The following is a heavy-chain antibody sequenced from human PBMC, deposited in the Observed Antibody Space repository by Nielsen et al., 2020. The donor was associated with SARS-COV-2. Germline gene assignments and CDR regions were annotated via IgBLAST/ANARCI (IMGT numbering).Heavy chain of an antibody. Sequence: GESLKISCAASGFTFSSYAMSWVRQAPGKGLEWVSAISGSGGSTYYADSVKGRFTISRDNSKNTLYLQMNSLRAEDTAVYYCAKDPGIVGATTGAFDIWGQGTMVTVSS. CDR3: AKDPGIVGATTGAFDI. D-gene: IGHD1-26*01. CDR2: ISGSGGST. CDR1: GFTFSSYA. V-gene: IGHV3-23*01. J-gene: IGHJ3*02.